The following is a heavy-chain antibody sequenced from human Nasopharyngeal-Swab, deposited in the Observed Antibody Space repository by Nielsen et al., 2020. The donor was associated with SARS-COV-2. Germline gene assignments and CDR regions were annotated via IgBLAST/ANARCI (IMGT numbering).Heavy chain of an antibody. CDR2: ISTTSDYI. CDR1: GFTFTDYV. J-gene: IGHJ4*02. V-gene: IGHV3-21*01. Sequence: GEFLKISCAASGFTFTDYVMNWVRQAPGKGLEWVSSISTTSDYIYYADSVKGRFTISRDNARNSLHLQMHSLRAEDTAVYYCVRDGYFDWSFGYWGQGTLVTVSS. D-gene: IGHD3-9*01. CDR3: VRDGYFDWSFGY.